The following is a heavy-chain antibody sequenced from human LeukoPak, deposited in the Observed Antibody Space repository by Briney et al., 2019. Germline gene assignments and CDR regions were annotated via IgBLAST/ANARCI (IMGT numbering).Heavy chain of an antibody. CDR3: ARGRYSSGYVADS. Sequence: GGSLRLSCAASGFIFSSYWMHWVRQAPGKGLVWVSRIKNDGSSTTYADSVKGRFTISRDNAKNTLYLQMNSLRAEDTAVYYCARGRYSSGYVADSWGQGTLVTVSS. V-gene: IGHV3-74*01. J-gene: IGHJ5*01. CDR2: IKNDGSST. D-gene: IGHD5-18*01. CDR1: GFIFSSYW.